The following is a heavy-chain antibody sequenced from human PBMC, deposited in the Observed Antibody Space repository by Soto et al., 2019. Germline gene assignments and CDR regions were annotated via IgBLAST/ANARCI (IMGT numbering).Heavy chain of an antibody. CDR1: GFTFSSYE. V-gene: IGHV3-48*03. CDR2: ISSSGSTI. J-gene: IGHJ6*02. Sequence: PGGSLRLSCAASGFTFSSYEMNWVRQAPGKGLEWVSYISSSGSTIHYADSVKGRFTISRDNAKNSLYLQMNSLRAEDTAVYYCAREGLGIVVVPAAIGGMDVWGQGTTVTVS. D-gene: IGHD2-2*01. CDR3: AREGLGIVVVPAAIGGMDV.